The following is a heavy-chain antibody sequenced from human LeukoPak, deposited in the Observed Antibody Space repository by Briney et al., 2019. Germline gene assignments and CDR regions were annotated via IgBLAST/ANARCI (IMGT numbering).Heavy chain of an antibody. CDR2: MNPNSGNT. J-gene: IGHJ6*03. Sequence: ASVKVSCKASGYTFTSYDINWVRQATGQGREWMGWMNPNSGNTGYAQKFQGRVTMTRNTSISTAYMELSSLRSEDTAVYYCARGRRYDSSGYYYAYYYYYMEVWGKGTTVTVSS. V-gene: IGHV1-8*01. D-gene: IGHD3-22*01. CDR3: ARGRRYDSSGYYYAYYYYYMEV. CDR1: GYTFTSYD.